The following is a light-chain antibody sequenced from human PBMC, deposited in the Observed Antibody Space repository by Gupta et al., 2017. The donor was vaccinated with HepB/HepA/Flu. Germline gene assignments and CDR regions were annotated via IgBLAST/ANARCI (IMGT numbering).Light chain of an antibody. J-gene: IGKJ1*01. CDR2: LGS. V-gene: IGKV2-28*01. Sequence: EIVMTQSALSLPVSTGERASISCMSSQSLLHSNGNNYLDWYLQKPGQAPQHLIYLGSNRASGVPDRFSGSRSGTDFTLKISRVEAEDVGVYYCMQALETTWTFGQGTKVEIK. CDR1: QSLLHSNGNNY. CDR3: MQALETTWT.